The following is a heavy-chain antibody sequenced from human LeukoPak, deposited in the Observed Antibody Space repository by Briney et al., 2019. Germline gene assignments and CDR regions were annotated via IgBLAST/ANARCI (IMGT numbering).Heavy chain of an antibody. CDR3: ARITAMVYAPDAFDI. CDR2: ISSSSSYI. CDR1: GFTFSSYS. V-gene: IGHV3-21*01. D-gene: IGHD2-8*01. Sequence: GGSLRLSCAAPGFTFSSYSMNWVRQAPGKGLEWVSSISSSSSYIYYADSVKGRFTISRDNAKNSLYLQMNSLRAEDTAVYYCARITAMVYAPDAFDIWGQGTMVTVSS. J-gene: IGHJ3*02.